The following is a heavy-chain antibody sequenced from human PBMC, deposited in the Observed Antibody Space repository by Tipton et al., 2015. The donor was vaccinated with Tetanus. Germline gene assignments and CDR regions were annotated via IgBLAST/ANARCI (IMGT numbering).Heavy chain of an antibody. CDR3: ARDIEEVGATKYFDY. J-gene: IGHJ4*02. Sequence: TLSLTCTVSGGSISSYYWSWIRQPPGKGPEWIGQIHSSGSTNYIPSLKSRVTISLDTSKNQFSLRLTSVTAADTAVYYCARDIEEVGATKYFDYWGRGTLVTVSS. CDR2: IHSSGST. D-gene: IGHD1-26*01. V-gene: IGHV4-59*01. CDR1: GGSISSYY.